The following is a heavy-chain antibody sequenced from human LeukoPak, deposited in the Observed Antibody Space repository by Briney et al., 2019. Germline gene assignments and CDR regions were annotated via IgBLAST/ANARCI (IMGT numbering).Heavy chain of an antibody. CDR1: GFTFSSYA. CDR3: AKDYYGSGLANAFDI. V-gene: IGHV3-23*01. CDR2: ISGSGGST. J-gene: IGHJ3*02. D-gene: IGHD3-10*01. Sequence: GGSLRLSCAASGFTFSSYAMSWVRQAPGKGLEWVSAISGSGGSTYYADFVKGRFTISRDNSKNTLYLQMNSLRAEDTAVYYCAKDYYGSGLANAFDIWGQGTMVTVSS.